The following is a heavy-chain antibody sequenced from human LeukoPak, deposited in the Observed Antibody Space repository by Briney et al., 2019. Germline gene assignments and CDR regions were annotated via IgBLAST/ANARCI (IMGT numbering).Heavy chain of an antibody. CDR3: ARDGLYSTELYYFDY. CDR2: IYSGGST. D-gene: IGHD2-2*02. Sequence: QPGGSLRLSCAASGFTVSSNYMSWVRQAPGKGLEWVSVIYSGGSTYYADSVKGRFTISRDNSKNTPYLQMNSLRAEDTAVYYCARDGLYSTELYYFDYWGQGTLVTVSS. CDR1: GFTVSSNY. J-gene: IGHJ4*02. V-gene: IGHV3-66*01.